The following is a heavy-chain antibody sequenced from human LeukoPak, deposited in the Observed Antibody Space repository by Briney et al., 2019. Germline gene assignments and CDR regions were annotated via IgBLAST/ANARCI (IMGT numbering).Heavy chain of an antibody. CDR1: GGSVSSGGYS. D-gene: IGHD6-13*01. CDR2: INHSGST. V-gene: IGHV4-30-2*01. Sequence: SQTLSLTCAVSGGSVSSGGYSWSWIRQPPGKGLEWIGEINHSGSTNYNPSLKSRVTISVDTSKNQFSLKLSSVTAADTAVYYCASQARWYHNWFDPWGQGTLVTVSS. J-gene: IGHJ5*02. CDR3: ASQARWYHNWFDP.